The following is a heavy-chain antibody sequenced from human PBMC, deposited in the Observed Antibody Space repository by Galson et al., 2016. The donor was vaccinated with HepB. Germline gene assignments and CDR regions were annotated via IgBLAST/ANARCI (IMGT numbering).Heavy chain of an antibody. CDR3: ARDNYPWEYQLLSAGSLFKRRENWFDP. CDR2: IWYDGSNK. Sequence: SLRLSCAASGFNFRTYGMHWVRQAPGKGLEWVADIWYDGSNKNYGGFVKGRFTISRDNSKNMLYLQMNSLRTEDTAIYYCARDNYPWEYQLLSAGSLFKRRENWFDPWGQGTLVTVSS. J-gene: IGHJ5*02. CDR1: GFNFRTYG. V-gene: IGHV3-33*01. D-gene: IGHD2-2*01.